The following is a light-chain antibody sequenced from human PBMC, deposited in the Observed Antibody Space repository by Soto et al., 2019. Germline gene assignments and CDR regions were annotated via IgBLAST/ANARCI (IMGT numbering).Light chain of an antibody. V-gene: IGLV1-51*01. Sequence: QSVLTQPPSVSAAPGQKVTISCSGNRSNVGDNYVSWYQQLPGTAPNLLIYDNIKRPSGIPDRFSGPKSGTSATLDITGVQTGDEADYYCGTWDNSKTVIFGGGTKVTVL. CDR1: RSNVGDNY. CDR2: DNI. CDR3: GTWDNSKTVI. J-gene: IGLJ2*01.